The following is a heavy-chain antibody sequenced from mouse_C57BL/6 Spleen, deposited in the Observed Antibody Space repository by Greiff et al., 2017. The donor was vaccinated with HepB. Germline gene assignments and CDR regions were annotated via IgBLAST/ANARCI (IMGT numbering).Heavy chain of an antibody. D-gene: IGHD1-3*01. V-gene: IGHV1-59*01. CDR2: IDPSDSYT. Sequence: QVQLQQPGAELVRPGTSVKLSCKASGYTFTSYWMHWVKQRPGQGLEWIGVIDPSDSYTNYNQKFKGKATLTVDTSSSTAYMQLSSLTSEDSAVYYCAREEWFYFDYWGQGTTLTVSS. J-gene: IGHJ2*01. CDR3: AREEWFYFDY. CDR1: GYTFTSYW.